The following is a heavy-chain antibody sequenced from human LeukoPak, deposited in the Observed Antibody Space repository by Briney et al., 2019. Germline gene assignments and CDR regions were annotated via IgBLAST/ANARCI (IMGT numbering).Heavy chain of an antibody. D-gene: IGHD2-15*01. Sequence: TGGSLRLSCAASGFTFNTYSMNWARQAPGKGLEWVAQVNLDGSDKYYVDSVKGRFTISRDNAKNLVYLQMKSLRVEDTAVYYCARGSGWFDPWGQGTLVTVSS. CDR2: VNLDGSDK. J-gene: IGHJ5*02. V-gene: IGHV3-7*01. CDR3: ARGSGWFDP. CDR1: GFTFNTYS.